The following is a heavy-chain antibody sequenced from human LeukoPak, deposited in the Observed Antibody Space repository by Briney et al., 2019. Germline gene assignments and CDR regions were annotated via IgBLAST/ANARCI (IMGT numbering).Heavy chain of an antibody. J-gene: IGHJ4*01. D-gene: IGHD6-6*01. CDR3: ARKDPIEARPLAY. Sequence: SETLSLTCTVSGGSISSYYWNWIRQPAGKGLEWIGRVYTSGSTHYNPSLTSRVTMSVDTSKNQFSLTVSSVTAAATAIYYCARKDPIEARPLAYWGQEPWSPSPQ. CDR1: GGSISSYY. V-gene: IGHV4-4*07. CDR2: VYTSGST.